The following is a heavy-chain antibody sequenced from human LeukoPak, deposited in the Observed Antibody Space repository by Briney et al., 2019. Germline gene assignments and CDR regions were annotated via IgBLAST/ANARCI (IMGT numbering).Heavy chain of an antibody. CDR3: ARDRLAVAGTIDY. CDR1: GGSFSGYY. J-gene: IGHJ4*02. CDR2: INHSGST. Sequence: PSETLSLTCAVYGGSFSGYYWSWIRQPPGKGLEWIGEINHSGSTNYNPSLKSRVTISVDTSKNQFSLKLSSVTAADTAVYYCARDRLAVAGTIDYWGQGTLVTVSS. D-gene: IGHD6-19*01. V-gene: IGHV4-34*01.